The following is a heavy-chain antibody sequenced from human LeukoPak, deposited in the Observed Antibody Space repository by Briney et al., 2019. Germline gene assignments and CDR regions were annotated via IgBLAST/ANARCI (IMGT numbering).Heavy chain of an antibody. CDR1: GFTLSSDW. D-gene: IGHD2-2*01. V-gene: IGHV3-7*01. J-gene: IGHJ4*02. Sequence: RGSLKLSCVVSGFTLSSDWMSWVRQAPGKGLEWVANIKKDGIEKYYVESVKGRFTISRDNAKNSLYLQMNSLRAEDTAVYYCARGRYSSRSGGYYFDIWGQGTLVTVSS. CDR3: ARGRYSSRSGGYYFDI. CDR2: IKKDGIEK.